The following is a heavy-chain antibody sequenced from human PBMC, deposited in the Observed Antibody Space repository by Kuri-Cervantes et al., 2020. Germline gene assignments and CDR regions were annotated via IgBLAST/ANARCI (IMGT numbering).Heavy chain of an antibody. Sequence: SCKASGYTFTGYYMHWVRQAPGKGLEWVAVISYDGSNKYYADSVKGRFTISRDNSKNTLYLQMNSLRAEDTAVYYCAKDHRGGSSWYSYYYYYGMDVWGQGTTVTVSS. V-gene: IGHV3-30*18. CDR1: GYTFTGYY. J-gene: IGHJ6*02. CDR3: AKDHRGGSSWYSYYYYYGMDV. D-gene: IGHD6-13*01. CDR2: ISYDGSNK.